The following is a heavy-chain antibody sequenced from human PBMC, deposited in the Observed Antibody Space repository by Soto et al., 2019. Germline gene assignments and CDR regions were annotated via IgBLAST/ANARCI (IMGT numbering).Heavy chain of an antibody. V-gene: IGHV1-2*04. CDR3: ARDRNILTGPYGMDV. Sequence: GASVKVSCKTSGYSFTGYYIHWVRQAPGQGLEWMGWINPNSGVTNYAQKFQGWVTMTRDTSISTAYMELSRLRSDDTAVYYCARDRNILTGPYGMDVWGQGTTVTVS. CDR2: INPNSGVT. CDR1: GYSFTGYY. J-gene: IGHJ6*02. D-gene: IGHD3-9*01.